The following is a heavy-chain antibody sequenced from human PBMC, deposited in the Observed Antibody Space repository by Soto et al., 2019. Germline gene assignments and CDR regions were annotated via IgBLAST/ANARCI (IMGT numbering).Heavy chain of an antibody. CDR1: GFTFSSYS. D-gene: IGHD2-2*01. CDR3: ARDSGPTSYYYYGMDV. CDR2: ISSSSSYI. V-gene: IGHV3-21*01. J-gene: IGHJ6*02. Sequence: GGSLRLSCAASGFTFSSYSMNWVRQAPGKGLEWVSSISSSSSYIYYADSVKGRFTISRDNAKNSLYLQMNSLRAEDTAVYYCARDSGPTSYYYYGMDVWGQGTTVTVSS.